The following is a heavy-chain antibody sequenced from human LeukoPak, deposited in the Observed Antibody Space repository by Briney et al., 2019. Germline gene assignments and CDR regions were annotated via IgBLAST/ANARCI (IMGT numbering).Heavy chain of an antibody. V-gene: IGHV4-59*08. J-gene: IGHJ4*02. D-gene: IGHD5-18*01. CDR3: ARQTAKSVDTARFDY. Sequence: PSETLSLTCTISGGSLNNYYWSWIRQPPGKGLEWMGYIYYSGSTNYNPSLNRRVNISLDTSKNQFSLRLNSVTAADTAIYYCARQTAKSVDTARFDYWGQGALVTVSS. CDR1: GGSLNNYY. CDR2: IYYSGST.